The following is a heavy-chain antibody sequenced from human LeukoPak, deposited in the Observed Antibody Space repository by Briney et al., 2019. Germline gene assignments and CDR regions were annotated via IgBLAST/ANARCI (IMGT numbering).Heavy chain of an antibody. CDR3: ARGMVRGVITGATDY. CDR1: GYSFTNYW. V-gene: IGHV5-51*01. J-gene: IGHJ4*02. Sequence: GESLKISCKGSGYSFTNYWIAWVRQMPGKGLERMGIIYPGDSDDRYSPSFRGQVTISVDKSISTAYLQWSSLKASDTAMYYCARGMVRGVITGATDYWGQGTLVTVSS. CDR2: IYPGDSDD. D-gene: IGHD3-10*01.